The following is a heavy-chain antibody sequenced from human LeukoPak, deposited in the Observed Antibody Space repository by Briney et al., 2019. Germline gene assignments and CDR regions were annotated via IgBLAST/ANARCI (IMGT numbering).Heavy chain of an antibody. CDR2: INHSGST. V-gene: IGHV4-34*01. J-gene: IGHJ5*02. CDR3: ARGGSDSYGYFPIEKYNWFDP. Sequence: KTSETLSLTCAVYGGSFSGYYWSWIRQPPGKGLEWIGEINHSGSTNYNPSLKSRVTISVDTSKNQFSLKLSSVTAADTAVYYCARGGSDSYGYFPIEKYNWFDPWGQGTLVTVSS. D-gene: IGHD5-18*01. CDR1: GGSFSGYY.